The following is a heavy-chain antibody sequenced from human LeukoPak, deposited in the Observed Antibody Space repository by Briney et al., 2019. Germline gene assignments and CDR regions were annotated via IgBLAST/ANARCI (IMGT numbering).Heavy chain of an antibody. CDR3: ASGHRIFGGDYYMDV. Sequence: GGSLRLSCAASRLIFRDYSFSDYGMPWVRQAPGKGLERVSFIRYDGSEMYYADSVKVRFTVSRDNYMRMLFLQMNSLRPEDTAVYYCASGHRIFGGDYYMDVWGTGITVTVSS. CDR1: RLIFRDYSFSDYG. D-gene: IGHD3-3*02. CDR2: IRYDGSEM. V-gene: IGHV3-30*02. J-gene: IGHJ6*03.